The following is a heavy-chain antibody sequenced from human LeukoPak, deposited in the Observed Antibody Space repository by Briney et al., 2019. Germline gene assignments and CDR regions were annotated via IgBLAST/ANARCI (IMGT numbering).Heavy chain of an antibody. V-gene: IGHV3-49*03. CDR2: IRSKAYGGTT. D-gene: IGHD6-19*01. J-gene: IGHJ6*02. Sequence: QPGRSLRLSCAASGFTFSSYAMHWFRQAPGKGLEWVGFIRSKAYGGTTEYAASVKGRFTISRDDSKSIAYLQMNSLKTEDTAVYYCTRELWVAVAGRGDSYYYYGMDVWGQGTTVTVSS. CDR1: GFTFSSYA. CDR3: TRELWVAVAGRGDSYYYYGMDV.